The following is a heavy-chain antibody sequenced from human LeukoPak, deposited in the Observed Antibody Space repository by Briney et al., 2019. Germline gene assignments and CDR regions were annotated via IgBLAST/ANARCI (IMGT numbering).Heavy chain of an antibody. D-gene: IGHD5-18*01. Sequence: GGSLRLSCAASGFTFSSYAMHWVRQAPGKGLEWVAVISYDGSNKYYADSVKGRFTISRDNSKNTLYLQMDSLSAEDTAVYYCVKVDTWGQGTLVTVSS. CDR2: ISYDGSNK. CDR1: GFTFSSYA. V-gene: IGHV3-30*04. J-gene: IGHJ4*02. CDR3: VKVDT.